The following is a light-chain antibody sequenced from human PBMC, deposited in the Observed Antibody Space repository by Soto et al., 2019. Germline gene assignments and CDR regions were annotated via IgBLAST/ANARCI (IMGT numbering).Light chain of an antibody. CDR1: SNDVGSYNR. J-gene: IGLJ1*01. CDR3: NSYTSSSTYV. Sequence: QSALNQPPSVSGSPGQSVTISCTGNSNDVGSYNRVSWYQQPPGTAPKLMIYEVSNRPSGVPDRFSGSKSGNTASLTISGLQAEDEADYYCNSYTSSSTYVFGTGTKVTVL. V-gene: IGLV2-18*02. CDR2: EVS.